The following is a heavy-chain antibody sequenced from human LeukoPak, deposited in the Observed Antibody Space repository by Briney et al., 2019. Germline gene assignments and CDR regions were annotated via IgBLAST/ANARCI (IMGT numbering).Heavy chain of an antibody. CDR3: ARSVPPGGIITGTTWEVFYFDY. Sequence: GSSVKVSCKASGGTFSSYAISWVRQAPGQGLEWMGGIIPIFGTANYAQKFRGRVTITADESTSTAYMELSSLRSEDTAVYYCARSVPPGGIITGTTWEVFYFDYWGQGTLVTVSS. CDR2: IIPIFGTA. CDR1: GGTFSSYA. V-gene: IGHV1-69*01. D-gene: IGHD1-7*01. J-gene: IGHJ4*02.